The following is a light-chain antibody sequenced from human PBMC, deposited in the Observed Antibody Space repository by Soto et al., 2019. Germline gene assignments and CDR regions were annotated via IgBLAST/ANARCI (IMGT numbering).Light chain of an antibody. Sequence: DIQLTQSPSFLSASVGDRVTITCRASQGINIFLAWFQQKPGKAANLLISAASTLQSGVPSRFSGSGSETEFTLKITSLQPEDSATYYCQQRNSYPRTFGQGTKVEIK. CDR1: QGINIF. J-gene: IGKJ2*01. V-gene: IGKV1-9*01. CDR2: AAS. CDR3: QQRNSYPRT.